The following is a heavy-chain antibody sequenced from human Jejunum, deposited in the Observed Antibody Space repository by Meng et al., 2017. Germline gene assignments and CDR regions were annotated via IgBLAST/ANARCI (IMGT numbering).Heavy chain of an antibody. CDR2: INTRTGGT. CDR1: GYTFTDYY. D-gene: IGHD1-26*01. V-gene: IGHV1-2*06. CDR3: ARELISYAFDY. J-gene: IGHJ4*02. Sequence: QGDSVTVGGWGKEPGASVKVYCKASGYTFTDYYLYWVRQAPGQGLEWMGRINTRTGGTIYTQKFYGRVTMTRDTSISTAYMELSRLRSDDTAVYYCARELISYAFDYWGQGSLVTVSS.